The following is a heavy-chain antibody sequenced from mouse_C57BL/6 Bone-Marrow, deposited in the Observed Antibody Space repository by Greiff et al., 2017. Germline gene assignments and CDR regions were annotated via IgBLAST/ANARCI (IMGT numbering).Heavy chain of an antibody. CDR2: ISSGSSTI. D-gene: IGHD2-5*01. J-gene: IGHJ3*01. V-gene: IGHV5-17*01. CDR3: ARGYSNYFAWFAY. Sequence: EVKVVESGGGLVKPGGSLTLSCAASGFTFSDYGLHWVRQAPEKGLEWVSYISSGSSTISSADTVKGRFTISRDNAKNTLFLQMTRLRSDDTAMYYCARGYSNYFAWFAYWGQGTLVTVSA. CDR1: GFTFSDYG.